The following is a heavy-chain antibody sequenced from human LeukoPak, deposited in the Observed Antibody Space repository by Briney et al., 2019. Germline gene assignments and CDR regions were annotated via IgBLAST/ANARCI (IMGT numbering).Heavy chain of an antibody. Sequence: SVKVSCKASGGTFSSYAISWVRQAPGQGLEWMGGIIPIFGTANYAQKFQGRVTITADESTSTAYMELSSLRSEDTAVYYCTPVRGAMVMRPANSCYYYYMDVWGKGTTVTVSS. CDR1: GGTFSSYA. D-gene: IGHD5-18*01. J-gene: IGHJ6*03. CDR3: TPVRGAMVMRPANSCYYYYMDV. V-gene: IGHV1-69*13. CDR2: IIPIFGTA.